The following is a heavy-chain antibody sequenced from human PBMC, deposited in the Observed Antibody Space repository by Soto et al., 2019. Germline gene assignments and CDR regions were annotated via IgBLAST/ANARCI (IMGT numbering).Heavy chain of an antibody. J-gene: IGHJ6*02. V-gene: IGHV4-38-2*01. D-gene: IGHD2-2*01. Sequence: PSETLSLTCAVSGYSISSGNYWAWIRQPPGRGLEWIGSLYHIGSTHYNTSLKSRVTISVDTSKNHFSLELSSVTAADTAIYYCRSSTSCYDESCVDVWGQGTMVTVSS. CDR2: LYHIGST. CDR3: RSSTSCYDESCVDV. CDR1: GYSISSGNY.